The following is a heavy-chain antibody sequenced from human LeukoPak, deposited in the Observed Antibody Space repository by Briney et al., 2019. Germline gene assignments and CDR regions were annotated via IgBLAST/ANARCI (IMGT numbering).Heavy chain of an antibody. V-gene: IGHV4-34*01. CDR3: ARAPIAAAGISFRYYFDY. Sequence: PSETLSLTCAVYGGSFSGYYWSWIRQPPGKGLEWIGEINHSGSTNYNPSLKSRVTISVDTSKNQFSLKLSSVTAADTAVYYCARAPIAAAGISFRYYFDYWGQGTLVTVSS. D-gene: IGHD6-13*01. CDR2: INHSGST. J-gene: IGHJ4*02. CDR1: GGSFSGYY.